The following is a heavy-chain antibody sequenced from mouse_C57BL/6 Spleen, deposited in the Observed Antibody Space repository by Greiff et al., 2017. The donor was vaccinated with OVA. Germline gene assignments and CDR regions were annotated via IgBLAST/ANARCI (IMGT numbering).Heavy chain of an antibody. CDR3: ARKGTVVAPFDY. CDR1: GYAFSSYW. J-gene: IGHJ2*01. D-gene: IGHD1-1*01. Sequence: SGAELVKPGASVKISCKASGYAFSSYWMNWVKQRPGKGLEWIGQIYPGDGDTNYNGKFKGKATLTADKSSSTASEDSAVYFCARKGTVVAPFDYWGQGTTLTVSS. V-gene: IGHV1-80*01. CDR2: IYPGDGDT.